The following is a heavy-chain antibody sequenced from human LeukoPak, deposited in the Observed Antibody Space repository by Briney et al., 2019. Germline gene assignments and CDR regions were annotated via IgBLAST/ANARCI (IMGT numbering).Heavy chain of an antibody. CDR2: IWYDGSKT. CDR3: ARPYHSNYYYYGMDV. CDR1: GFTFSSNG. V-gene: IGHV3-33*01. Sequence: PGRSLRLSCAASGFTFSSNGMHWVRQAPGKGLEWVGIIWYDGSKTYYADSVKGRFTISRDNSKNTLYLQMNSLRVEDTAVYYCARPYHSNYYYYGMDVWGQGTTVTVS. J-gene: IGHJ6*02. D-gene: IGHD4-11*01.